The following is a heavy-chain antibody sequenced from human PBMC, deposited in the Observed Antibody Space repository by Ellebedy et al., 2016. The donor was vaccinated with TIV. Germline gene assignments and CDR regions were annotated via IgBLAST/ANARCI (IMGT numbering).Heavy chain of an antibody. CDR1: GGSIVSYF. V-gene: IGHV4-4*07. J-gene: IGHJ6*02. CDR3: ARDTEATTGGRDYNYYGMDV. CDR2: LSGNGAT. D-gene: IGHD4-23*01. Sequence: SETLSLTCTVSGGSIVSYFWSWIRQPAGKGLEWIGYLSGNGATIYNPSLKSRVTMSLDTSKNQFSLQLSSVTAADTAVYYCARDTEATTGGRDYNYYGMDVWGQGTTVTVS.